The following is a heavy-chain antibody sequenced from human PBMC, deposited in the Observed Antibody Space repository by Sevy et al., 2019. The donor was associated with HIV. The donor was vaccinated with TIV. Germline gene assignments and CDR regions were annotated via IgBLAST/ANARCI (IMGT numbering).Heavy chain of an antibody. CDR2: ISSSSSTI. D-gene: IGHD3-3*01. J-gene: IGHJ6*02. CDR1: GFTFSSYS. CDR3: ARDKGTYYDFWSGYPFYYYYGMDV. Sequence: GESLKISCAASGFTFSSYSMNWIRQAPGKGLEWVSYISSSSSTIYYADSVKGRFTISRDNAKNSLYLQMNSLRDEDTAVYYCARDKGTYYDFWSGYPFYYYYGMDVWGQGTTVTVSS. V-gene: IGHV3-48*02.